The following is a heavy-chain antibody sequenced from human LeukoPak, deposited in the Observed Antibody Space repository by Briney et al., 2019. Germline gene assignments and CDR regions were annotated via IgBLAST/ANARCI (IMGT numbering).Heavy chain of an antibody. J-gene: IGHJ4*02. V-gene: IGHV3-23*01. Sequence: GGSLRLSCAASGFIFSNCAMSWVRQAPGKGLEWVSAITGSDDITYYADSVKGRFTISRDNSKNTLYLQVNSLRAEDTAIYYCAKWGDYDILTGYYDSDYWGQGTLVTVSS. CDR1: GFIFSNCA. CDR3: AKWGDYDILTGYYDSDY. D-gene: IGHD3-9*01. CDR2: ITGSDDIT.